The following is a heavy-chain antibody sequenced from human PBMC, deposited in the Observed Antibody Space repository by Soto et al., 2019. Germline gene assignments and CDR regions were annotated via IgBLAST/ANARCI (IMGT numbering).Heavy chain of an antibody. V-gene: IGHV4-59*01. D-gene: IGHD3-22*01. CDR2: IYYSGST. CDR1: GGSISSYY. CDR3: ARTYYYDSSGYYLFDY. J-gene: IGHJ4*02. Sequence: SETLSLTCTVSGGSISSYYWSWIRQPPGRGLEWIGYIYYSGSTNYNPSLKSRVTISVDTSKNQFSLKLSSVTAADTAVYYCARTYYYDSSGYYLFDYWGQGTLVTVSS.